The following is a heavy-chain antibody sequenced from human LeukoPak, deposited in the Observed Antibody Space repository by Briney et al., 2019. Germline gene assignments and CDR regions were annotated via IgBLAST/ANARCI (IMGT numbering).Heavy chain of an antibody. J-gene: IGHJ4*02. D-gene: IGHD5-12*01. CDR1: GFTFSSYA. CDR3: AKGGYSGYDYEGEYFDY. V-gene: IGHV3-23*01. Sequence: GGSLRLSCAASGFTFSSYAMSWVRQAPGKGLEWVSAISGSGGSTYYADSVKGRFTISRDNSKNTLYLQMNSLRAENTAVYYCAKGGYSGYDYEGEYFDYWGQGTLVTVSS. CDR2: ISGSGGST.